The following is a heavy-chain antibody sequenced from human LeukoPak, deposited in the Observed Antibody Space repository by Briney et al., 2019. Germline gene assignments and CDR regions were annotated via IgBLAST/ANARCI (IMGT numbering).Heavy chain of an antibody. CDR2: INHSGST. CDR3: ARGRGSTVHFDY. J-gene: IGHJ4*02. Sequence: SETLSLTCAVYGGSFSGYCWSWISQPPGKGLEWIGEINHSGSTNYNPSLKSRVTISVDTSKNQFSLKLSSVTAADTAVYYCARGRGSTVHFDYWGQGTLVTVSS. CDR1: GGSFSGYC. V-gene: IGHV4-34*01. D-gene: IGHD2-2*01.